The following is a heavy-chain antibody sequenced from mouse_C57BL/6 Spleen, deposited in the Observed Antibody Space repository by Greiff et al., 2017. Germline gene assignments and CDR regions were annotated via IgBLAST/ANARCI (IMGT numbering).Heavy chain of an antibody. Sequence: EAGGGLVQPYGSLKLSCAVSGFSFIPYAMHWVRQAPGKGLEWVARIRIKINYYATYYACSVKDRFTISRDDSESMLYLQMNNLKTEDTAMYYGVRRGLTGVYYYAMDYWGQGTSVTVSS. V-gene: IGHV10-1*01. CDR3: VRRGLTGVYYYAMDY. CDR1: GFSFIPYA. J-gene: IGHJ4*01. D-gene: IGHD4-1*01. CDR2: IRIKINYYAT.